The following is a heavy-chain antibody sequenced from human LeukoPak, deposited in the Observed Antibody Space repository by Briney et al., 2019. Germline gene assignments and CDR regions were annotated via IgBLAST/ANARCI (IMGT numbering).Heavy chain of an antibody. CDR1: GFTFSNYS. Sequence: GGSLRLSCAASGFTFSNYSMNWVRQAPGKGLEWVSSISSSSSYIYYADSVKGRFTISRDNAKNSLYLQMNSLRAEDTAVYYCARDGDDILTGYPTGMDVWGQGTTVTVSS. V-gene: IGHV3-21*01. D-gene: IGHD3-9*01. CDR3: ARDGDDILTGYPTGMDV. J-gene: IGHJ6*02. CDR2: ISSSSSYI.